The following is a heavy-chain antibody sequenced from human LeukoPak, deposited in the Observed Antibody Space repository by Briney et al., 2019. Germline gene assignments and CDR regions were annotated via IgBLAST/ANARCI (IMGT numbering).Heavy chain of an antibody. CDR3: ARDLNYNLDF. V-gene: IGHV3-74*01. CDR1: GFTFSHSY. Sequence: GGSLRLSCAASGFTFSHSYMHWVRQAPGNGLVWVSRIDNDGGTSYADSVKGRFTITRDNAKNTLYLQMNSLRAEDTALYYCARDLNYNLDFWGQGTLVTVSS. D-gene: IGHD5-24*01. J-gene: IGHJ4*02. CDR2: IDNDGGT.